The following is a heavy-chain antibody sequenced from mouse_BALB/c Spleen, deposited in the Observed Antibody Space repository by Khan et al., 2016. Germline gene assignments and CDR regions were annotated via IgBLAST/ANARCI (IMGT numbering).Heavy chain of an antibody. V-gene: IGHV3-2*02. CDR1: GYSITSDYA. CDR3: ARWNWYYFDY. J-gene: IGHJ2*01. CDR2: ISYSGST. D-gene: IGHD4-1*01. Sequence: EVQLQESGPGLVKPSQSLSLTCTVTGYSITSDYAWNWIRQFPGNKLEWMGYISYSGSTSYNPSLKSRISITRDTSKNQFFLQLNSVTTEDTATYYCARWNWYYFDYWGQGTTLTVSS.